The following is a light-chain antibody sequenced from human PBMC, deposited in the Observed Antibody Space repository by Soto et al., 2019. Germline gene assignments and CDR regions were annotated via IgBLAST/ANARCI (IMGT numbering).Light chain of an antibody. CDR2: AAS. J-gene: IGKJ4*01. V-gene: IGKV1-8*01. Sequence: AIRMTQSPSSLSASTGDRVTITCRASQGISSYLAWYQQKPGKAPKLLIYAASTLQSGVPSRFSGSGSGTDFTLTISCLXXEXXAXXYCQQYYSYPLTFGGGTKVXIK. CDR1: QGISSY. CDR3: QQYYSYPLT.